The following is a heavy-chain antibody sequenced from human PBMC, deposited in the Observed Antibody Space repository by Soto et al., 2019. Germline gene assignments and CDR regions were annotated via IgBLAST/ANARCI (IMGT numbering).Heavy chain of an antibody. Sequence: GGSLRLSCAASGFTFSSYWMHWVRQAPGNGLVWVARIKSDGSGTIYADSVKGRLTISRDNARNTLYLQMNSLRAEDTAVYFCARGDGDYYDGNGYLGRHWGQGTLVTVSS. CDR3: ARGDGDYYDGNGYLGRH. CDR2: IKSDGSGT. CDR1: GFTFSSYW. J-gene: IGHJ4*02. D-gene: IGHD3-22*01. V-gene: IGHV3-74*01.